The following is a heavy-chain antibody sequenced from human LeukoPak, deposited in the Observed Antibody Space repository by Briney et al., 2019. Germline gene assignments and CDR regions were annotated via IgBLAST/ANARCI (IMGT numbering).Heavy chain of an antibody. CDR3: ASLYDSSAYTDYFDY. Sequence: GGSLRLSCAASGFTFSSYAMSWVRQAPGKGLEWVSAISGSGGRTYYADSVKGRFTISRDNSRNTLYLQMNSLRAEDTAVYYCASLYDSSAYTDYFDYWGQGSLVTVSS. CDR1: GFTFSSYA. CDR2: ISGSGGRT. J-gene: IGHJ4*02. V-gene: IGHV3-23*01. D-gene: IGHD3-22*01.